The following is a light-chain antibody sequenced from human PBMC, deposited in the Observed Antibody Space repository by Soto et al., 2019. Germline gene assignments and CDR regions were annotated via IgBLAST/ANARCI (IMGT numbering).Light chain of an antibody. Sequence: QSVLTQPRSVSGSPGQSVTISCTGTSSDVGAYNYVSWYQQHPGKAPKFMIYDVSKRPSGVPDRFSGSKSGNTASLTISGLQPEDEADYYCCSYAGSYTLLFGGGTKLTVL. J-gene: IGLJ2*01. V-gene: IGLV2-11*01. CDR2: DVS. CDR3: CSYAGSYTLL. CDR1: SSDVGAYNY.